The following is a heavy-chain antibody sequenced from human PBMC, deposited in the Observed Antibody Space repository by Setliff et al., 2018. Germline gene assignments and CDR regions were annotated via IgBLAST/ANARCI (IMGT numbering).Heavy chain of an antibody. V-gene: IGHV3-21*01. Sequence: PGGSLRLSCAASGFTFNSYSMNRVRQAPGKGLEWVSSISSSSSYIYYADSVKGRFTISRDNAKNSLYLQMNSLRAEDTAVYYCARDRIAAADANHYYYLAMDVWGQGTTVTVSS. CDR3: ARDRIAAADANHYYYLAMDV. D-gene: IGHD6-13*01. J-gene: IGHJ6*02. CDR2: ISSSSSYI. CDR1: GFTFNSYS.